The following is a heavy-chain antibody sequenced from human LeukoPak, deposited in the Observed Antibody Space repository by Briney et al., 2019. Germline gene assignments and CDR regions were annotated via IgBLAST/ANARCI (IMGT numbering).Heavy chain of an antibody. J-gene: IGHJ5*02. CDR3: ARGLYYYDSSGYSNWFDP. Sequence: SETLSLTCTVSGGSISSGGYYWSWIRQHPGKGLEWIGYIYYSGSTYYNLSLKSRVTISVDTSKNQFSLKLSSVTAADTAVYYCARGLYYYDSSGYSNWFDPWGQGTLVTVSS. CDR2: IYYSGST. V-gene: IGHV4-31*03. D-gene: IGHD3-22*01. CDR1: GGSISSGGYY.